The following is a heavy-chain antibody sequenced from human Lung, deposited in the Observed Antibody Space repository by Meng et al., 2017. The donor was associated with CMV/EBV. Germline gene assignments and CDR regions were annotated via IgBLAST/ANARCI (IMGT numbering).Heavy chain of an antibody. V-gene: IGHV3-15*01. CDR2: IKSDTDGGTT. Sequence: SXAASGFTFSDAWMTWVRQPPGKGLEWLGRIKSDTDGGTTDYAAPLKGRFTISRDDSKNTLFLQMNSLKTEDTAMYYCTTDTSGGYSYDIWGQGTLVTVSS. J-gene: IGHJ3*02. CDR3: TTDTSGGYSYDI. CDR1: GFTFSDAW. D-gene: IGHD3-10*01.